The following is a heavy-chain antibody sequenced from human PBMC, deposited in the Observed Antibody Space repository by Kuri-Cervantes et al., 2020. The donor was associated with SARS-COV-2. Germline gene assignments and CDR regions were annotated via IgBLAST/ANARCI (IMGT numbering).Heavy chain of an antibody. CDR1: GGSISSGGYF. CDR2: IFYSGT. Sequence: LRLSCSVSGGSISSGGYFWTWIRQHPGKDLEWSGNIFYSGTYYNPSLKSRVTMSVDTSKNQFSLNLSSVTAADTAVYYCARIDFGTNSRFGWFDPWGHGDLVTVSS. J-gene: IGHJ5*02. V-gene: IGHV4-31*03. D-gene: IGHD4-23*01. CDR3: ARIDFGTNSRFGWFDP.